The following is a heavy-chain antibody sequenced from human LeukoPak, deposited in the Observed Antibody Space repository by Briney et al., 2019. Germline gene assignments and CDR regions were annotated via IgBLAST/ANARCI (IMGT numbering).Heavy chain of an antibody. CDR2: IYHSGST. J-gene: IGHJ4*02. Sequence: SETLSLTCTVSGYSISSGYYWGWIRQPPGKGLEWIGSIYHSGSTYYNPSLKSRVTISVDTSKNQFSLKLSSVTAADTAVYYCAIIGQRYLPFDYWGQGTLVTVSS. CDR1: GYSISSGYY. V-gene: IGHV4-38-2*02. D-gene: IGHD1-14*01. CDR3: AIIGQRYLPFDY.